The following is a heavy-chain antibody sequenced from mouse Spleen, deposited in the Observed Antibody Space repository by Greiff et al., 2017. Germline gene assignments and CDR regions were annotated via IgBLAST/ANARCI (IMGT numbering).Heavy chain of an antibody. Sequence: EVKLVESGGGLVKLGGSLKLSCAASGFTFSSYYMSWVRQTPEKRLEWVATISSGGGSTYYPDSVKGRFTISRDNAKNTLYLQMSSLNSEDTAVYYCARDGRNYYAMDYWGQGTSVTVSS. CDR2: ISSGGGST. CDR1: GFTFSSYY. J-gene: IGHJ4*01. CDR3: ARDGRNYYAMDY. V-gene: IGHV5-6-4*01.